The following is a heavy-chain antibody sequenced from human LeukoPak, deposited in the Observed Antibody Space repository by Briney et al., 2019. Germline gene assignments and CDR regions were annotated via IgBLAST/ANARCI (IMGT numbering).Heavy chain of an antibody. Sequence: GGSLRLSCAASGFTFSSYWMSWVRQAPGKGLEWVANIKQDGSEKYYVDSVKGRFTISRDNAKNSLYLQMNSLRAEDTAVYYGARGPPGYCSSTSCYTYYYYYYMDVWGKGTTVTVSS. J-gene: IGHJ6*03. CDR3: ARGPPGYCSSTSCYTYYYYYYMDV. CDR1: GFTFSSYW. CDR2: IKQDGSEK. D-gene: IGHD2-2*02. V-gene: IGHV3-7*01.